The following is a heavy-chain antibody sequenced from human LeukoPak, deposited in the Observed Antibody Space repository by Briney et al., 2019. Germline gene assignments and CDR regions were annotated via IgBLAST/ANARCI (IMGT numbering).Heavy chain of an antibody. J-gene: IGHJ2*01. CDR3: ARVPVRDWYFDL. CDR1: GDSISSYY. D-gene: IGHD3-10*01. Sequence: KPSETLSLTCTVSGDSISSYYWSWIRQPPGKGLEWIGYIYYSGSTNYNPSLKSRVTISVDTSRNQFSLKLISLTAADTAVYYCARVPVRDWYFDLWGRGTLVTASS. CDR2: IYYSGST. V-gene: IGHV4-59*01.